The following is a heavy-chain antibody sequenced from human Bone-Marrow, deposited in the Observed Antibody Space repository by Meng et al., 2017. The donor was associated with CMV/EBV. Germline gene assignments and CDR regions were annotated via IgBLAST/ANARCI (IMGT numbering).Heavy chain of an antibody. Sequence: GGSLRLSCAASGFTFSSYGMHWVRQAPGKGLEWVAFIRYDGSNKYYADSVKGRFTISRDNSKNTLYLQMNSLRAEDTAVYYCAKDTYGDYHYYYYYGMDGWGQGTTVTVSS. D-gene: IGHD4-17*01. V-gene: IGHV3-30*02. CDR3: AKDTYGDYHYYYYYGMDG. CDR1: GFTFSSYG. CDR2: IRYDGSNK. J-gene: IGHJ6*02.